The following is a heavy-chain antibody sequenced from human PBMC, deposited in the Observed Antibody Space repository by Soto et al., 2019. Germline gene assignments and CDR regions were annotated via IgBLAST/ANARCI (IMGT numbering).Heavy chain of an antibody. CDR3: ARAPRRTGYSSSWYYVAGVDI. CDR2: INHSGST. D-gene: IGHD6-13*01. CDR1: GGSFSGYY. V-gene: IGHV4-34*01. Sequence: QVQLQQWGAGLLKPSETLSLTCAVYGGSFSGYYWSWIRQPPGKGLEWIGEINHSGSTNYNPSLKSRVTISVATSKNQFSLKLSSVTAPDTAVYYCARAPRRTGYSSSWYYVAGVDIWGQGTMVTVSS. J-gene: IGHJ3*02.